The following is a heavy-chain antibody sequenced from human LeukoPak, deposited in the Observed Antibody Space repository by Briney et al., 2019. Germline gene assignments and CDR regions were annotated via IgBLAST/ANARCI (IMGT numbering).Heavy chain of an antibody. D-gene: IGHD3-10*01. Sequence: GGSLRLSCAASGFTFSSYAMHWVRQAPGKGLEWVAVISYDGNNKYYADSVKGRFTISRDNSKNTLYLQMNSLRAEDTAVYYCARDARSYGSGSYGSPPGMDVWGQGTTVTVSS. J-gene: IGHJ6*02. CDR2: ISYDGNNK. V-gene: IGHV3-30*04. CDR1: GFTFSSYA. CDR3: ARDARSYGSGSYGSPPGMDV.